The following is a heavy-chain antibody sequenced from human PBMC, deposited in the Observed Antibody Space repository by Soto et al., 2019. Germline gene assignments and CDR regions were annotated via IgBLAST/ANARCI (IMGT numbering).Heavy chain of an antibody. J-gene: IGHJ4*02. V-gene: IGHV4-4*02. CDR2: IYHSGST. CDR1: GGSISSSNW. D-gene: IGHD6-6*01. Sequence: QVQLQESGPGLVKPSGTLSLTCAVSGGSISSSNWWSWVRQPPGKGLEWIGEIYHSGSTNYNPSLKSRGTISVDKSKNQFSLKLSSVTAADTAVYYCARVGKLGALYSSSSHSNFDYWGQGTLVTVSS. CDR3: ARVGKLGALYSSSSHSNFDY.